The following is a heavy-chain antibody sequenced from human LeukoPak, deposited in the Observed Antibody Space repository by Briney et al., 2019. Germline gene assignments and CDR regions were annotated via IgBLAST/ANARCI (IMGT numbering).Heavy chain of an antibody. CDR2: IIPILGIA. J-gene: IGHJ4*02. D-gene: IGHD3-22*01. V-gene: IGHV1-69*04. Sequence: SVKVSCKASGGTFSSYAISWVRQAPGQGLEWMGRIIPILGIANYAQKFQGRVTITADKSTSTAYMELSSLRSEDTAVYYCARDQGTMIVLDYWGQGTLVTVSS. CDR3: ARDQGTMIVLDY. CDR1: GGTFSSYA.